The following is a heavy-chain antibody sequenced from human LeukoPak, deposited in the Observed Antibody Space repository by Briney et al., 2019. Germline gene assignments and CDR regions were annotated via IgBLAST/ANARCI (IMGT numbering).Heavy chain of an antibody. CDR3: ATGTNSGIYFFDY. D-gene: IGHD2-8*01. V-gene: IGHV1-2*02. J-gene: IGHJ4*02. Sequence: ASVKVSCKASGYTFTGYYMHWVRQAPGQGLEWMGWINPNNGDTHYAQKFQGRVTMTRDTSISTAYMELSRLRSDDTAVYYCATGTNSGIYFFDYWGQGTLVTVSS. CDR1: GYTFTGYY. CDR2: INPNNGDT.